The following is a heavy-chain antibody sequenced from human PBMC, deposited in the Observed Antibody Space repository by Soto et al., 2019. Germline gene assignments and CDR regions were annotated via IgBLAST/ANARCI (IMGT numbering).Heavy chain of an antibody. V-gene: IGHV3-53*01. D-gene: IGHD2-2*01. Sequence: GGSLRLSCAASGFHFDNSYMSWVRQAPGKGLEWVAILYSGVKSYYAESVRGRFTISRDISKNTLDLQMNRLTADDTAVYYCSKNNVAPAFVGCDSWGQGSMVTVSS. CDR1: GFHFDNSY. J-gene: IGHJ4*02. CDR3: SKNNVAPAFVGCDS. CDR2: LYSGVKS.